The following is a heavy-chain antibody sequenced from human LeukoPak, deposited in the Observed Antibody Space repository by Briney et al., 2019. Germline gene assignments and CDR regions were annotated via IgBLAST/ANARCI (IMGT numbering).Heavy chain of an antibody. CDR1: GGSISSSSYY. Sequence: PSETLSLTCTVPGGSISSSSYYWGWIRQPPGKGLEWIGSIYYSGSTYYNPSLKSRVTISVDTSKNQFSLKLSSVTAADTAVYYCARRPIGRYDFWSGYRPMDYYYMDVWGKGTTVTVSS. V-gene: IGHV4-39*01. CDR2: IYYSGST. D-gene: IGHD3-3*01. J-gene: IGHJ6*03. CDR3: ARRPIGRYDFWSGYRPMDYYYMDV.